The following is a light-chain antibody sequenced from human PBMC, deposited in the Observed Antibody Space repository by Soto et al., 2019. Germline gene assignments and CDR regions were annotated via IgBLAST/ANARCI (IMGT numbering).Light chain of an antibody. CDR3: QQSDSFPRT. J-gene: IGKJ3*01. V-gene: IGKV1D-12*01. CDR1: QGIRNW. Sequence: DIQMTQSPSSVSASVGDRVTITCRASQGIRNWLAWYQQKPGKAPKLLIYHASSLKSGVPSRFSGRGFGTDFTLTISSLQPEDFATYYCQQSDSFPRTFGPGTTVDIK. CDR2: HAS.